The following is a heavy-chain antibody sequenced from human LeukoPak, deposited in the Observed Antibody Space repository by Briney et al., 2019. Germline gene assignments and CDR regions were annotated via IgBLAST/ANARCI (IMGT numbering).Heavy chain of an antibody. V-gene: IGHV4-39*01. CDR3: ASGKYYYDSSGYYPFDY. J-gene: IGHJ4*02. D-gene: IGHD3-22*01. Sequence: SETLSLTCTVSGGSISSSSYYWGWIRQPPGKGLERIGSIYYSGSTYYNPSLKSRVTISVDTSKNQFSLKLSSVTAADTAVYYCASGKYYYDSSGYYPFDYWGQGTLVTVSS. CDR1: GGSISSSSYY. CDR2: IYYSGST.